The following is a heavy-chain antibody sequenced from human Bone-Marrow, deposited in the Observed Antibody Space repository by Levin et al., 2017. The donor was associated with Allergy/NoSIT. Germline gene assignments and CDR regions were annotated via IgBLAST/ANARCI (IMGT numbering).Heavy chain of an antibody. CDR2: IHPNNGDT. Sequence: RPGGSLRLSCKASGSTFTAYSMHWVRQAPGQGLEWVGWIHPNNGDTNFAPKFQGRVTLTSDTSINTAYLELTNLRSDDTAVYYCGSTVGGTWDPYDYWGQGTLLTVS. D-gene: IGHD2-2*01. J-gene: IGHJ4*02. V-gene: IGHV1-2*02. CDR1: GSTFTAYS. CDR3: GSTVGGTWDPYDY.